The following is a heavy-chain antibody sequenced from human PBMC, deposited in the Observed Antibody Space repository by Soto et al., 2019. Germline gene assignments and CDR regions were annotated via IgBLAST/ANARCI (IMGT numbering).Heavy chain of an antibody. D-gene: IGHD5-12*01. Sequence: EVQLLESGGGLVQPGGSLRLSCAASGFTFSSYAMSWVRQAPGKGLEWVSAISGSGGSTYYADSVKGRFTISRDNSKNTLYLQMNSLRAEDTVVYYCAKNSVATIRLGYDYWGQGTLVTVSS. CDR2: ISGSGGST. J-gene: IGHJ4*02. CDR3: AKNSVATIRLGYDY. CDR1: GFTFSSYA. V-gene: IGHV3-23*01.